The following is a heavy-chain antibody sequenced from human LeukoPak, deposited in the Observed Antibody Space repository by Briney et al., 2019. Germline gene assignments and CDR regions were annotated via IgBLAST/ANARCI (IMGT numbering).Heavy chain of an antibody. CDR3: ARQDASGTYDAFDV. V-gene: IGHV5-51*01. CDR1: GYLFTSYW. Sequence: KSGESLKISCKDSGYLFTSYWIAWVRQRPGKGLEWMGIIYPGDSDTRYSPSFQGRVTISADKSINTAYLLWSSLQASDTVTYYCARQDASGTYDAFDVWGQGTVVTV. J-gene: IGHJ3*01. CDR2: IYPGDSDT. D-gene: IGHD3-10*01.